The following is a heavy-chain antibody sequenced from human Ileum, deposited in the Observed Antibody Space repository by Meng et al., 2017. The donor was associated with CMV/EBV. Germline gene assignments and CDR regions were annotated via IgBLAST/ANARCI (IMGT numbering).Heavy chain of an antibody. V-gene: IGHV4-59*01. CDR1: CRSTSSDY. CDR2: IYYSGST. J-gene: IGHJ6*02. D-gene: IGHD3-10*01. Sequence: SETLSLTCTVSCRSTSSDYWSWIRQPPRKGLEWIGYIYYSGSTNYNPSLKSRVTISVDTSKNQFSLKLSSVTAAATAVYYCARGYYYGSGSKPHGYYYYGMDVWGQGTTVTVSS. CDR3: ARGYYYGSGSKPHGYYYYGMDV.